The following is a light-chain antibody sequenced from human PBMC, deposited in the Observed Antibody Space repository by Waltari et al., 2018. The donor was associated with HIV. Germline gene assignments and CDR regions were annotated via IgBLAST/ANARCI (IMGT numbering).Light chain of an antibody. V-gene: IGLV2-11*01. CDR1: SSDGGGYDY. CDR3: CSYAGITRV. CDR2: DVN. J-gene: IGLJ2*01. Sequence: QSALTQPRSVSGSPGQSVTVSCTGTSSDGGGYDYVSWYQQHPGKAPKLMIYDVNKRPSGVPDRFSGSKSGNTASLTISGLQAEDEADYYCCSYAGITRVFGGGTKLTVL.